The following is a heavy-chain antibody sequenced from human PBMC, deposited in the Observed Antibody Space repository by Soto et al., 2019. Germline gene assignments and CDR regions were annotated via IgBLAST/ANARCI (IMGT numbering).Heavy chain of an antibody. D-gene: IGHD3-16*02. CDR1: GFTYESYA. V-gene: IGHV3-23*01. CDR3: AISTGGFGGLFVVPSDY. Sequence: SEGVLRLSCVAPGFTYESYAMSWVRQAPGKGLEWVSGINSGGTVAHYADSVKGRFAISRDNSKNTLSLEMNSLRADDTGLYYCAISTGGFGGLFVVPSDYWGQGTLVTVSS. CDR2: INSGGTVA. J-gene: IGHJ4*02.